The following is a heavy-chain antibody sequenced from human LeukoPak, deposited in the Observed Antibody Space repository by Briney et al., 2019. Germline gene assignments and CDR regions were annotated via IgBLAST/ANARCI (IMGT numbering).Heavy chain of an antibody. CDR3: ARGHYYGLGTYYISP. V-gene: IGHV4-4*07. CDR1: GGSISNYY. CDR2: IYTSGST. J-gene: IGHJ5*02. D-gene: IGHD3-10*01. Sequence: SETLSLTCTVSGGSISNYYWSWIRQPAGKGLEWIGRIYTSGSTNYNPSLKSRVTMSVDTSKNQFSLKLSSVTAADTAVYYCARGHYYGLGTYYISPWGQGTLVTVSS.